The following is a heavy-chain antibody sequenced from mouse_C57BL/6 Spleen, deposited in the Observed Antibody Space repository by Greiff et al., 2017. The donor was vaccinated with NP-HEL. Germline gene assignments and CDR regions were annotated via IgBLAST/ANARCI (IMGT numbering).Heavy chain of an antibody. V-gene: IGHV3-6*01. CDR1: GYSITSGYY. J-gene: IGHJ4*01. Sequence: EVQVVESGPGLVKPSQSLSLTCSVTGYSITSGYYWNWIRQFPGNKLEWMGYISYDGSNNYNPSLKNRISITRDTSKNQFFLKLNSVTTEDTATYYCARVDYGAMDYWGQGTSVTVSS. CDR2: ISYDGSN. CDR3: ARVDYGAMDY.